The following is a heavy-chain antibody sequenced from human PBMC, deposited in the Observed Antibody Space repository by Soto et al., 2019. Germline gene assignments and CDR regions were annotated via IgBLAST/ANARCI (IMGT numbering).Heavy chain of an antibody. J-gene: IGHJ6*02. CDR2: ISYDGSNK. Sequence: GGSLRLSCAASGFTFSSYGMHWVRQAPGKGLEWVAVISYDGSNKYYADSVKGRFTISRDNSKNTLYLQMNSLRAEDTAVYYCAKDLRSSPKQDYYYYYGMDVWGQGTTVTVSS. V-gene: IGHV3-30*18. CDR3: AKDLRSSPKQDYYYYYGMDV. D-gene: IGHD6-13*01. CDR1: GFTFSSYG.